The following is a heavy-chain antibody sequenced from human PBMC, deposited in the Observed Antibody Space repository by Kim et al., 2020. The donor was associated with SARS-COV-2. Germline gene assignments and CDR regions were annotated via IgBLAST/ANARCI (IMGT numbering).Heavy chain of an antibody. D-gene: IGHD5-18*01. Sequence: PSLTSRVTMSVDASKNQFSLKLSSVTAADTAVYYCARPHRYSYAYDAFDIWGQGTMVTVSS. J-gene: IGHJ3*02. CDR3: ARPHRYSYAYDAFDI. V-gene: IGHV4-39*01.